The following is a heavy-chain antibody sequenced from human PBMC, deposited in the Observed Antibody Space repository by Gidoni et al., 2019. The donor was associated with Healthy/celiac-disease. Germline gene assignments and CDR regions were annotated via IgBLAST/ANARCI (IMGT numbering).Heavy chain of an antibody. CDR1: GFTFTSSA. D-gene: IGHD5-18*01. Sequence: QMQLVQSGPEVKKPGTSVKVSCKASGFTFTSSAVQWLRQARGQRLEWIGWIVVGSGNTNYAQKFQERVTITRDMSTSTAYMELSSLRSEDTAVYYCAAGPIQLWSTAWGQGTLVTVSS. V-gene: IGHV1-58*01. CDR3: AAGPIQLWSTA. CDR2: IVVGSGNT. J-gene: IGHJ5*02.